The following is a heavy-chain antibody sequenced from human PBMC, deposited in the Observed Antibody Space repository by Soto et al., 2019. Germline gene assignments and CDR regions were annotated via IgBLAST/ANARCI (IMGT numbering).Heavy chain of an antibody. V-gene: IGHV1-18*01. Sequence: GGPVKVSCKASGYTFTSYGISWVRQAPGQGLEWMGWISAYNGNTNYAQKLQGRVTMTTDTSTSTAYMELRSLRSDDTAVYYCARGIGYYGSGSWGYYYYMDVWGKGTTVTVSS. CDR2: ISAYNGNT. J-gene: IGHJ6*03. CDR1: GYTFTSYG. D-gene: IGHD3-10*01. CDR3: ARGIGYYGSGSWGYYYYMDV.